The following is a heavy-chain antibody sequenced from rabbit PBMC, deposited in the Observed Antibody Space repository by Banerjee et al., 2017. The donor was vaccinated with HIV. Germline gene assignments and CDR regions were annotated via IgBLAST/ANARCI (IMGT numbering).Heavy chain of an antibody. V-gene: IGHV1S45*01. J-gene: IGHJ4*01. CDR3: ARDNAGTSYVSFDL. CDR1: GFSFSSSYW. CDR2: IDADNSGSA. D-gene: IGHD8-1*01. Sequence: QEQLEESGGDLVKPEGSLTLTCTASGFSFSSSYWICWVRQAPGKGLEWIACIDADNSGSAYYANWAKGRFTISKTSSTTVTLQMTSLTAADTATYFCARDNAGTSYVSFDLWGPGTLVTVS.